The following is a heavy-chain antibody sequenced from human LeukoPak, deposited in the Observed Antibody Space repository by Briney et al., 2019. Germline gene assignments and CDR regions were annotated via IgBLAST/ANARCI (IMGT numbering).Heavy chain of an antibody. Sequence: GGSLRLSCAASEFTFKSYGMHWVRQAPGKGLEWMAFIRYDGSYKYYADSLKGRFTISRDNSKDTLYLQMNSLRAEDTAVYYCASYSSSVKGFDYWGQGTLVTVSS. D-gene: IGHD6-6*01. V-gene: IGHV3-30*02. CDR3: ASYSSSVKGFDY. CDR2: IRYDGSYK. CDR1: EFTFKSYG. J-gene: IGHJ4*02.